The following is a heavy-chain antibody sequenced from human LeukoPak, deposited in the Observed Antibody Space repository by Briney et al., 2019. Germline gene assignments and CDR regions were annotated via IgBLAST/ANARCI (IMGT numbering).Heavy chain of an antibody. CDR2: MNPNSGNT. CDR1: GYTFTGYD. Sequence: ASVKVSCKASGYTFTGYDINWVRQATGQGLEWMGWMNPNSGNTGYAQKFQGRVTMTRNTSISTAYVELNSLRSEDTAVYYCARPMTENYYYYGMDVWGQGPTVIVSS. V-gene: IGHV1-8*01. J-gene: IGHJ6*02. CDR3: ARPMTENYYYYGMDV.